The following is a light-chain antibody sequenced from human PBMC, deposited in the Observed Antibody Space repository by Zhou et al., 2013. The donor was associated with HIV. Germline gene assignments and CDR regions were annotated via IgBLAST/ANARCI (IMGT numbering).Light chain of an antibody. CDR1: QDIRSS. CDR2: AAS. Sequence: DIQMTQSPSSLSASVGDRVTITCRASQDIRSSLAWYQQTPGKAPKLLLYAASNLESGVPSRFSGSGSGTEFTLTISSLRLEDFATYYCLQHNSLPQTFGQGTKVEIK. V-gene: IGKV1-17*01. J-gene: IGKJ1*01. CDR3: LQHNSLPQT.